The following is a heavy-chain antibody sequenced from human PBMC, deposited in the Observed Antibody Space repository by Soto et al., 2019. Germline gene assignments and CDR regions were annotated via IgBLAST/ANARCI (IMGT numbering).Heavy chain of an antibody. CDR2: IDWDDDK. CDR3: ARAYRNYGDYDN. V-gene: IGHV2-70*01. CDR1: GFSLNTRGMC. Sequence: ESGPTLVNPTQTLTLTCTFSGFSLNTRGMCVSWIRQPPGKALEWLALIDWDDDKYYSTSLKTRLTISKDTSDNLVFLAMTNMDPVDTATYYCARAYRNYGDYDNWGQGALVTVSS. D-gene: IGHD4-17*01. J-gene: IGHJ4*02.